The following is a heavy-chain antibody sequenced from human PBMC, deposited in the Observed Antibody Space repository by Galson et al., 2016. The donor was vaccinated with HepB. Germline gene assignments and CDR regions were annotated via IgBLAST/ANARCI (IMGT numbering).Heavy chain of an antibody. CDR2: ISYDGSDK. CDR1: GFTFRDFG. Sequence: SLRLSCAASGFTFRDFGMHWVRQAPGKGLECVAIISYDGSDKNYADSVKGRFIISRDNSKNTVYLQMNSLRPEDTAMYYCAKGYYDSGGWGQGTLVTVSS. V-gene: IGHV3-30*18. D-gene: IGHD3-22*01. J-gene: IGHJ4*02. CDR3: AKGYYDSGG.